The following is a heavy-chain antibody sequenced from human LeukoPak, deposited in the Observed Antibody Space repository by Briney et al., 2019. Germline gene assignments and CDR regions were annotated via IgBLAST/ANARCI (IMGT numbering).Heavy chain of an antibody. Sequence: PSETLSLTCSVSGGSISGSHYDWSWIRQPPGEGLEWIGSVYYTGSTNYNPSLKSRLAISADTSRNQFSLKLISVTAADTAVYYCGTDSSGFDNWGHGTLVTVSS. CDR3: GTDSSGFDN. J-gene: IGHJ4*01. V-gene: IGHV4-39*01. D-gene: IGHD3-22*01. CDR2: VYYTGST. CDR1: GGSISGSHYD.